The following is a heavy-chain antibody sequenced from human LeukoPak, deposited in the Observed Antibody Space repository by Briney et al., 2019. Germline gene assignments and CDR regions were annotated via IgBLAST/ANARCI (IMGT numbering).Heavy chain of an antibody. D-gene: IGHD1-14*01. CDR2: ISSSSYI. J-gene: IGHJ4*02. V-gene: IGHV3-21*01. CDR1: GFTFSSYT. CDR3: ARDLTCDY. Sequence: PGGSLRLSCAASGFTFSSYTMNWVRQAPGKGLKWVSSISSSSYIYYADSVKGRFTISRDNAKKSLYLQINSLRAEDTAVYYCARDLTCDYWGQGTLVTVSS.